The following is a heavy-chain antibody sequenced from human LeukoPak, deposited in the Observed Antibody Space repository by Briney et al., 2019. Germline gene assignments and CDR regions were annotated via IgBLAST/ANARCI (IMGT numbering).Heavy chain of an antibody. J-gene: IGHJ4*02. D-gene: IGHD3-22*01. CDR2: INHSGST. CDR1: GGSFSGYY. Sequence: SETLSLTCAVYGGSFSGYYWSWIRQFPGKGLEWIGEINHSGSTNYNPSLKSRVTISVDTSKNQFSLKLSSVTAADTAVYYCASSDDTSGYYFCYFDYWGQGTLVTVSS. V-gene: IGHV4-34*01. CDR3: ASSDDTSGYYFCYFDY.